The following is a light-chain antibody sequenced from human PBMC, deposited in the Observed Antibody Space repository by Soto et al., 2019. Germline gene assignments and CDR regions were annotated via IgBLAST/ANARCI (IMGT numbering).Light chain of an antibody. CDR1: QGISSW. CDR2: AAS. J-gene: IGKJ4*02. CDR3: QQANSFPRT. Sequence: DIQMTQSPSSVSASVGDRVTIKCRASQGISSWLAWYQQKPGKAPKLLIYAASSLQSGLPSRVSGSGSGTYFTRTISSMQPEDCATYFCQQANSFPRTFGGGTKLEIK. V-gene: IGKV1D-12*01.